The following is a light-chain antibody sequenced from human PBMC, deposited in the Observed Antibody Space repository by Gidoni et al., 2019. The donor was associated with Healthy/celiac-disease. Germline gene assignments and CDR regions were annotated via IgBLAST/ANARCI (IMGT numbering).Light chain of an antibody. CDR3: QQYDNLPLT. CDR1: PDISNF. Sequence: DIPVTPSPSSLSASVGDRVTITCQASPDISNFLNWYQQKPGKAPKPLIYDASNLVTGVPSRVIGSGCGTDFTFTISSRQPEDISTYYCQQYDNLPLTFGGGTKVEIK. CDR2: DAS. J-gene: IGKJ4*02. V-gene: IGKV1-33*01.